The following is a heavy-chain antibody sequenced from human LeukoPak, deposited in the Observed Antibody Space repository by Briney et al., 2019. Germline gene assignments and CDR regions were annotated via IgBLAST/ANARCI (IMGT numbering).Heavy chain of an antibody. J-gene: IGHJ4*02. CDR3: TRADCSGGTCRFDF. D-gene: IGHD2-15*01. V-gene: IGHV3-21*06. CDR2: LSSTGTYV. Sequence: PGGSLRLSCVTSGFNFNRYVMGWVRQAPGKGLEWVSSLSSTGTYVYYADSVKGRFTISRDNAWNSVHLQIRSLRAEDTAQYFCTRADCSGGTCRFDFWGQGTPVSVSS. CDR1: GFNFNRYV.